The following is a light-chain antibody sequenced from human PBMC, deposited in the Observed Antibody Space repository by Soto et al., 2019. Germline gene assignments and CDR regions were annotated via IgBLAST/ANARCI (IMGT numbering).Light chain of an antibody. Sequence: QSALTQPASVSGSPGQSITISCTGTSSDVGGYNSVSWYQHHPGRAPKVMIFEVSNRPSGVSIRFSGSKSGNTASLTISGLRAEDEADYYCSSYTSRNTQVFGTGTKLTVL. J-gene: IGLJ1*01. V-gene: IGLV2-14*01. CDR2: EVS. CDR3: SSYTSRNTQV. CDR1: SSDVGGYNS.